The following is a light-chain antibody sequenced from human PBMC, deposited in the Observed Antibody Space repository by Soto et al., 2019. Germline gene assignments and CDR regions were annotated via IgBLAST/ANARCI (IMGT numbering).Light chain of an antibody. Sequence: DIQLTQSPSFLSASVGERVTITCRASQGISSYLAWYQQKPGQAPRLLIYAASTLQSGVPSRFSGSGSGTEFTLTISSLQPEDFATYYCQQLNSYPLTFGGGTKVEIK. CDR2: AAS. J-gene: IGKJ4*01. CDR1: QGISSY. CDR3: QQLNSYPLT. V-gene: IGKV1-9*01.